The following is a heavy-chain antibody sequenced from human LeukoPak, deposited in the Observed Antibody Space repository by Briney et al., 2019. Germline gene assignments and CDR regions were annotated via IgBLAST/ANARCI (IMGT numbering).Heavy chain of an antibody. J-gene: IGHJ3*02. D-gene: IGHD6-6*01. Sequence: ASVKVSCKASGCTFTGHYMHWVRQAPGQGLEWMGWINPYSGGTHYALIFQDRVTMTRDTSISTAYMELSRLRSDDTAVYYCARRIAGRLINDAFDIWGQGTMVTVSS. CDR3: ARRIAGRLINDAFDI. CDR1: GCTFTGHY. CDR2: INPYSGGT. V-gene: IGHV1-2*02.